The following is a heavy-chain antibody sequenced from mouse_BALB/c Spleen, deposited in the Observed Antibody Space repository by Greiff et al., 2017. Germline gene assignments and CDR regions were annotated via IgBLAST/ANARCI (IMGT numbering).Heavy chain of an antibody. Sequence: QVQLKESGAELAKPGASVKMSCKASGYTFTSYWMHWVKQRPGQGLEWIGYINPSTGYTEYNQKFKDKATLTADKSSSTAYMQLSSLTSEDSAVYYCARWRDYYAMDYWGQGTSVTVSS. CDR2: INPSTGYT. CDR3: ARWRDYYAMDY. CDR1: GYTFTSYW. V-gene: IGHV1-7*01. J-gene: IGHJ4*01.